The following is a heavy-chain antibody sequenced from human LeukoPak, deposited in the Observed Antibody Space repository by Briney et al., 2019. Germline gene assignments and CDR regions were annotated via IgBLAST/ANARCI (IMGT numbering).Heavy chain of an antibody. D-gene: IGHD2-2*01. V-gene: IGHV1-2*02. CDR1: GYTFTGYY. CDR3: ARVSGSLGYCSSTSCIIHY. Sequence: ASVKVSCKASGYTFTGYYMHWVRQAPGQGLEWMGWINPNSGGTNYAQKFQGRVAMTRDTSISTAYMELSRLRSDDTAVYYCARVSGSLGYCSSTSCIIHYWGQGTLVTVSS. CDR2: INPNSGGT. J-gene: IGHJ4*02.